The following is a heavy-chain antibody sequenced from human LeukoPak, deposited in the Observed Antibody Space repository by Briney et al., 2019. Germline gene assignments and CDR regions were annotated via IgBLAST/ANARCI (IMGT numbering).Heavy chain of an antibody. Sequence: GGSLRLSCAASGFTFSSYSMNWVRQAPGKGLECVSFISSSSSTIYYADSVKGRFTISRDNAKNSLYLQMSSLRAEDTAVYYCARDRGGSYSAIDYWGQGTLVTVSS. CDR1: GFTFSSYS. CDR2: ISSSSSTI. V-gene: IGHV3-48*04. J-gene: IGHJ4*02. D-gene: IGHD1-26*01. CDR3: ARDRGGSYSAIDY.